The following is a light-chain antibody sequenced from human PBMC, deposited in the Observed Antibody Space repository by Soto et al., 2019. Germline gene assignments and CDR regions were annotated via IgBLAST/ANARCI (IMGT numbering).Light chain of an antibody. V-gene: IGKV3-20*01. CDR1: QSVSSNH. J-gene: IGKJ1*01. Sequence: DIVLTQSPGTLSLSPGERATLSCRASQSVSSNHLAWYQQKPGQDPRLLIYGGSSRATGIPVRFSGSGSETDFTLTITRLEPEDFAVYYCQQYSSSRTFGQGTKVDIK. CDR2: GGS. CDR3: QQYSSSRT.